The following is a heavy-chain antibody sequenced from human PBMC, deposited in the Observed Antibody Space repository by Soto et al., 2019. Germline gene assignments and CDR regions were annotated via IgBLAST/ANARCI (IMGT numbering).Heavy chain of an antibody. V-gene: IGHV3-15*01. CDR1: GFTFSNAW. CDR2: IKSKSEGETI. D-gene: IGHD2-2*01. Sequence: EVQLVESGGGLVEPGGSLRLSCAASGFTFSNAWMSWVRQAPGKGLEWVGRIKSKSEGETIDYAAPVKGRFIISRDDSKNTLYLQMNSLKSEDTGVYYCTRGPVGSTRPLDYCGQGTLVTVSS. J-gene: IGHJ4*02. CDR3: TRGPVGSTRPLDY.